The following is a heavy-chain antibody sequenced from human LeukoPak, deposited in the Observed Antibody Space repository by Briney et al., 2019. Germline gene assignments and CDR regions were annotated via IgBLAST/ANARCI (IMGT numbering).Heavy chain of an antibody. CDR2: ISSSGSTI. Sequence: PGGSLRLSCVASGFTFSSYEMTWVRQAPGKGLEWLSYISSSGSTIYYADSVKGRFTVSRDNAKNTMYLQMNSLRAEDTAVYYCAKEATARRYSSGWYDGCYFDYWGQGTLVTVSS. CDR1: GFTFSSYE. J-gene: IGHJ4*02. D-gene: IGHD6-19*01. V-gene: IGHV3-48*03. CDR3: AKEATARRYSSGWYDGCYFDY.